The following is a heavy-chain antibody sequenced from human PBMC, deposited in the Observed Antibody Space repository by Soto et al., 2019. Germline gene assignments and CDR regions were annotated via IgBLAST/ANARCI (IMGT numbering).Heavy chain of an antibody. V-gene: IGHV4-59*01. Sequence: SETLSLTCTVSGGSISSYYWSWIRQPPGKGLEWIGYIYYSGSTNYNPSLKSRVTISVDTSKNQFSLKLSSVTAADTAVYYCARGQWLEYFDYWGQGTLVTVSS. CDR1: GGSISSYY. D-gene: IGHD6-19*01. CDR2: IYYSGST. J-gene: IGHJ4*02. CDR3: ARGQWLEYFDY.